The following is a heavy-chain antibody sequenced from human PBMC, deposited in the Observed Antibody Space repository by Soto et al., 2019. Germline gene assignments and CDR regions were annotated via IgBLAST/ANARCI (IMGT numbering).Heavy chain of an antibody. Sequence: GASVKVSCKASGYTFTGYYMHWVRQAPGQGLEWMGWINPNSGGTNYAQKFQGRVTMTRDTSIRTAYMELSRLRSDDTAVYYCARDLRSRVGVPAAMGDFDNWGQGTMVTVSS. CDR2: INPNSGGT. D-gene: IGHD2-2*01. CDR3: ARDLRSRVGVPAAMGDFDN. J-gene: IGHJ3*02. CDR1: GYTFTGYY. V-gene: IGHV1-2*02.